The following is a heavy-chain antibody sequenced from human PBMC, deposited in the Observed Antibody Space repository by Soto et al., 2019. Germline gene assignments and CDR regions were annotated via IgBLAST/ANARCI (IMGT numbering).Heavy chain of an antibody. Sequence: QTGGSLRLSCAASGFTFSSYAMSWVRQAPGKGLEWVSAISGSGGSTYYADSVKGRFTISRDNSKNTLYLQMNSLRAEDTAVYYCAKDLYYDPPPVPLYFDYWGQGTLVTVSS. CDR3: AKDLYYDPPPVPLYFDY. J-gene: IGHJ4*02. CDR2: ISGSGGST. D-gene: IGHD3-22*01. CDR1: GFTFSSYA. V-gene: IGHV3-23*01.